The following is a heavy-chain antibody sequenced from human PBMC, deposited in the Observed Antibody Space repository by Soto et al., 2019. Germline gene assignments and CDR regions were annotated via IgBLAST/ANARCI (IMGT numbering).Heavy chain of an antibody. CDR1: GFSLSTSGVG. Sequence: SGPTLVNPTQTLTLTCTFSGFSLSTSGVGGGWIRQPPGKALEWLAFNFWNDDKRYSPSLESRLTITKDTSKNQVVLTMANMDPVDTATYFCAHSLYESTGYYYFNYWGQGTLVTVSS. D-gene: IGHD3-22*01. CDR2: NFWNDDK. CDR3: AHSLYESTGYYYFNY. V-gene: IGHV2-5*01. J-gene: IGHJ4*02.